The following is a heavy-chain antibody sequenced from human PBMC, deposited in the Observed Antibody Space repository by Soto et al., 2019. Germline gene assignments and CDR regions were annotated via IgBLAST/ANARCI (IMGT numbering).Heavy chain of an antibody. V-gene: IGHV4-39*01. CDR1: GGSISSSPYY. CDR2: IFYSGST. CDR3: ARTAHCTSTSCYSGWFDP. J-gene: IGHJ5*02. Sequence: GGSISSSPYYWGWVRQPPGKGLEYIASIFYSGSTYYNPSLKSRVTISVDMSKNQFSLKLSSVTAADTAVYYCARTAHCTSTSCYSGWFDPWGQGPLVTVSS. D-gene: IGHD2-2*01.